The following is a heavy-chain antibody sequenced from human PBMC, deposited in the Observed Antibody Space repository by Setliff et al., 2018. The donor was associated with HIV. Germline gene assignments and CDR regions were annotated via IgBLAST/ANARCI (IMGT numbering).Heavy chain of an antibody. D-gene: IGHD1-26*01. Sequence: TGGSLRLSCAASGFSLSSYAMSWLRQAPGKGLEWVSAISGSGGSTYYADSVKGRFTISRDNSKNTLYLQMNSLRAEDTAVYYCARNTDVDSVYRPFDIWGQGTMVTVSS. V-gene: IGHV3-23*01. CDR1: GFSLSSYA. CDR3: ARNTDVDSVYRPFDI. J-gene: IGHJ3*02. CDR2: ISGSGGST.